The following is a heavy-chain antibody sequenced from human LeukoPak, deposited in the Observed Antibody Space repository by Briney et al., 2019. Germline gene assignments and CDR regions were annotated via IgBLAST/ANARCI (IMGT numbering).Heavy chain of an antibody. V-gene: IGHV3-7*01. CDR2: IKQDGSEK. D-gene: IGHD1-26*01. J-gene: IGHJ3*02. CDR3: ARAGHSGSYWSRGDAFDI. Sequence: GGSLRLSCAASGFTFSTYWMSWVRQAPGKGLEWVANIKQDGSEKYYVDSVKGRFTISRDNAKNSLYLQMNSLRAEDTAVYYCARAGHSGSYWSRGDAFDIWGQGTVVTVSS. CDR1: GFTFSTYW.